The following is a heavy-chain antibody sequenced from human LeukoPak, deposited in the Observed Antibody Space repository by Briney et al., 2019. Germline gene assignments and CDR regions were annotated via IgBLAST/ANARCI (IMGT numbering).Heavy chain of an antibody. CDR3: ARGRRVVVVAAGKWFDP. J-gene: IGHJ5*02. Sequence: SETLPLTCAVYGGSFSGYYWSWIRQPPGKGLEWIGEINHSGSTNYNPSLKSRVTISVDTSKNQFSLKLSSVTAADTAVYYCARGRRVVVVAAGKWFDPWGQGTLVTVSS. CDR2: INHSGST. CDR1: GGSFSGYY. V-gene: IGHV4-34*01. D-gene: IGHD2-15*01.